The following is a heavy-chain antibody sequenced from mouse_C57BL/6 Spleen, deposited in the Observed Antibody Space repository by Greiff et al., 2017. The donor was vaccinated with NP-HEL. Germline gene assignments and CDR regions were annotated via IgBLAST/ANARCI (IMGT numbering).Heavy chain of an antibody. CDR1: GYSITSGYY. D-gene: IGHD4-1*01. V-gene: IGHV3-6*01. CDR3: AREVNWDWYFDV. J-gene: IGHJ1*03. Sequence: EVKLQESGPGLVKPSQSLSLTCSVTGYSITSGYYWNWIRQFPGNKLEWMGYISYDGSNNYNPSLKNRISITRDTSKNQFFLKLNSVTTEDTATYYWAREVNWDWYFDVWGTGTTVTVSS. CDR2: ISYDGSN.